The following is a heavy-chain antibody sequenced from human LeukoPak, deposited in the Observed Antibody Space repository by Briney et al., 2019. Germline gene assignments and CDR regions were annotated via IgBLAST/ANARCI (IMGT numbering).Heavy chain of an antibody. CDR1: GYSFTSYW. Sequence: GESLKISCKGSGYSFTSYWIGWVRQMPGKGLEWMGIIYPGDSDTRYSPSFQGQVTISADKSISTAYLQWSSLKASDTAMYYCARDHGDRGVVVPAAGYNWFDPWGQGTLVTVSS. D-gene: IGHD2-2*01. CDR2: IYPGDSDT. CDR3: ARDHGDRGVVVPAAGYNWFDP. V-gene: IGHV5-51*01. J-gene: IGHJ5*02.